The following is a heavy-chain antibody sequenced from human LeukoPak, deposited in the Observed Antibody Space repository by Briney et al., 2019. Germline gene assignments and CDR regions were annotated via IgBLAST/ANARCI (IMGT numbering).Heavy chain of an antibody. V-gene: IGHV1-18*04. D-gene: IGHD3-10*01. CDR3: ARGATPLYYGSGRPQSWFDP. CDR1: GYTFTSYG. Sequence: EASVKVSCKASGYTFTSYGISWVRQAPGQGLEWMGWISAYNGNTNYAQKLQGRVTMTTDTSTSTAYMELRSLRSDDTAVYYCARGATPLYYGSGRPQSWFDPWGQGTLVTVSS. J-gene: IGHJ5*02. CDR2: ISAYNGNT.